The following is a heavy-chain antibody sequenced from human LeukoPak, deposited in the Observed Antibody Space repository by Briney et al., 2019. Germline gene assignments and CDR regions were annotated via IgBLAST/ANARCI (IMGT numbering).Heavy chain of an antibody. CDR1: GFTFSSYA. J-gene: IGHJ5*02. D-gene: IGHD6-6*01. Sequence: PGGSLRLSCAASGFTFSSYAISWVRQAPGKGLEWVSAISGSGGSTYYADSVKGRFTISRDNSKNTLYLQMNSLRAEDTAVYYCAKDRILGIAARPWRRLWWFDPWGQRTLVTVSS. CDR3: AKDRILGIAARPWRRLWWFDP. V-gene: IGHV3-23*01. CDR2: ISGSGGST.